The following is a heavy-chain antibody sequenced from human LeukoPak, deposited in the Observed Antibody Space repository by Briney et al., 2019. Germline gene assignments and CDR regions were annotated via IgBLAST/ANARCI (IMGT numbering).Heavy chain of an antibody. J-gene: IGHJ6*02. CDR1: GFNFSSYW. Sequence: GGSLRLSCAASGFNFSSYWMHWVRQAPGKGLVWVSLIKTDAITTIYADSVKGRFTVSRDHAKNTVDLQLNSLRAEDTAVYYCARGRYYGMDVWGQGTTVTVSS. D-gene: IGHD2-15*01. CDR3: ARGRYYGMDV. CDR2: IKTDAITT. V-gene: IGHV3-74*01.